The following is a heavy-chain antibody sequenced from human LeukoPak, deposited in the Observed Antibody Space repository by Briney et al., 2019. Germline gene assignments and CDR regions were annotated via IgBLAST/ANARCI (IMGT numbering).Heavy chain of an antibody. CDR3: ARDRAGFIAVAGTVGDY. V-gene: IGHV1-18*01. CDR1: RYTFTSYG. J-gene: IGHJ4*02. Sequence: ASVKVSCKASRYTFTSYGISWVRQAPGQGLEWMGWSSAYNGNTNYAQKLQGRVTMTTDTSTSTAYMELRSLRSDDTAVCYCARDRAGFIAVAGTVGDYWGQGTLVTVSS. CDR2: SSAYNGNT. D-gene: IGHD6-19*01.